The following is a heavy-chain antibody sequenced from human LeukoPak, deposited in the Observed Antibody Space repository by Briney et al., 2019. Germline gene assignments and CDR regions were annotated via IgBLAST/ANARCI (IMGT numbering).Heavy chain of an antibody. CDR3: ARDLRIAAAGIFDS. CDR1: GFTFYNYA. J-gene: IGHJ4*02. CDR2: IWWVSSKK. V-gene: IGHV3-33*01. Sequence: GRSLRLSCAASGFTFYNYAMHWVRQAPGKGLEWVAVIWWVSSKKYYADSVKGRLTISRDNSKNTLYLQMNSLRAEDTAVYYCARDLRIAAAGIFDSWGQGTQVTVAS. D-gene: IGHD6-13*01.